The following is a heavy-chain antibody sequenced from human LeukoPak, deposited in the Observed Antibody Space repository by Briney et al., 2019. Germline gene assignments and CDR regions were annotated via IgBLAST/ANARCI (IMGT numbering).Heavy chain of an antibody. CDR1: GFTFSSYS. J-gene: IGHJ4*02. Sequence: KPGGSLRLSCAASGFTFSSYSMNWVRQAPGKGLEWVSSISSSSSYIYYADSVKGRFTISRDNAKNSLYLQMNSLRAEDTAVYYCARDQEYGQTGYDYWGQGTLVTVSS. CDR3: ARDQEYGQTGYDY. D-gene: IGHD3-10*01. CDR2: ISSSSSYI. V-gene: IGHV3-21*01.